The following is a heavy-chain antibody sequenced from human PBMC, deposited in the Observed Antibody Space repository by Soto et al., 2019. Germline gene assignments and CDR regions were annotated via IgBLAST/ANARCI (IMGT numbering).Heavy chain of an antibody. CDR1: GFTVSSNY. CDR3: AREDYYDSSGPPWAFDI. J-gene: IGHJ3*02. D-gene: IGHD3-22*01. CDR2: IYSGGST. Sequence: PGGSLRLSCAASGFTVSSNYMSWVRQAPGKGLEWVSVIYSGGSTYYADSVKGRFTISIDNSKNTLYLQMNSLRAEDTAVYYCAREDYYDSSGPPWAFDIWGQGTMVTVSS. V-gene: IGHV3-53*01.